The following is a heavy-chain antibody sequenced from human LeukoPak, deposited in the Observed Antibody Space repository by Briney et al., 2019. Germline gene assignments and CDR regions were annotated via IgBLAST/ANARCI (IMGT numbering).Heavy chain of an antibody. Sequence: PSETLSLTCTVSGGSISSYYWSWIRQPPGKGLEWIGYIYYSGSTNYNPSLKSRVTISVDTSKNQFSLKLSSVTAADTAVYYCARVPLYSSSRRIATYMDVWGKGTTVTISS. CDR3: ARVPLYSSSRRIATYMDV. V-gene: IGHV4-59*01. CDR2: IYYSGST. J-gene: IGHJ6*03. D-gene: IGHD6-13*01. CDR1: GGSISSYY.